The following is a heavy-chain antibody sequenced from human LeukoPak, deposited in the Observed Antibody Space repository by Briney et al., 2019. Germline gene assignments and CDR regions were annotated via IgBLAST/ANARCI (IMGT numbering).Heavy chain of an antibody. CDR1: GFTFSRYS. J-gene: IGHJ3*02. CDR2: LSGSSSIT. CDR3: ARSNIVVVPAAPYAFDI. V-gene: IGHV3-48*02. D-gene: IGHD2-2*01. Sequence: GGSLRLSCAASGFTFSRYSMNWVRQAPGKGLEWVSFLSGSSSITYHADSVKGRFTTSRDNAKNSLYLHMNSLRDEDTAVYYCARSNIVVVPAAPYAFDIWGQGTMVTVSS.